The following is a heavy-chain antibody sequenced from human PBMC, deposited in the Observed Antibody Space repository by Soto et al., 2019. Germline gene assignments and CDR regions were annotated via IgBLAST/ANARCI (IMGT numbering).Heavy chain of an antibody. CDR3: ARGVGYDILTGYLRYYFDY. Sequence: QVQLQESGPGLVKPSQTLSLTCTVSGGSISSGGYYWRWIRQHPGQGLEWIGDVYYSGSTYYNPSLKSRVTVSVDTSKNQFSLKLSSVTAADTAVYYCARGVGYDILTGYLRYYFDYWGQGTLVTVSS. D-gene: IGHD3-9*01. V-gene: IGHV4-31*03. J-gene: IGHJ4*02. CDR1: GGSISSGGYY. CDR2: VYYSGST.